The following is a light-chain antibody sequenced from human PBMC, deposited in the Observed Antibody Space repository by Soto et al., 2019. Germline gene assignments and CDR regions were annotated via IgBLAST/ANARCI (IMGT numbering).Light chain of an antibody. CDR1: QSVRRY. V-gene: IGKV3-11*01. CDR3: QQRSNWPLIT. Sequence: EIVLTQSPGTLSLSPGERATLSCRASQSVRRYLAWYQQKPGQAPRLLIYDASNRATGIPARFSGSGSGTDFTLTISSLEPEDFAVFYCQQRSNWPLITFGQGTRLEI. J-gene: IGKJ5*01. CDR2: DAS.